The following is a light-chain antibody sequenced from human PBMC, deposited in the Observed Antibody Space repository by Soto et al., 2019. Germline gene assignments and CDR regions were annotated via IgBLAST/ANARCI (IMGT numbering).Light chain of an antibody. CDR1: QTMRSSH. Sequence: DIVLTQSPGTLSLSPGERATLSCRASQTMRSSHLACYQKQPGQAPMLLIYGASTRTFDVPDRFSGSGSGTNFTLTISRLQPEDFALYYRQHYGTSRTFGGGTKVEIK. J-gene: IGKJ4*01. CDR2: GAS. CDR3: QHYGTSRT. V-gene: IGKV3-20*01.